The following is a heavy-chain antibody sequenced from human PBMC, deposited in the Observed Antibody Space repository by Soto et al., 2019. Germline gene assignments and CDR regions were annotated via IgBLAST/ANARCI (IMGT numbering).Heavy chain of an antibody. V-gene: IGHV5-51*01. J-gene: IGHJ4*02. Sequence: GESKRISSRGAEYSCAGYWGGWVRQMPGKGLEWMGIIYPGDSDTRYSPSFQGQVTISADKSISTAYLQWSSLKASDTAMYYCARPEYSSGPGYWGQGTLVTVSS. CDR1: EYSCAGYW. CDR3: ARPEYSSGPGY. D-gene: IGHD6-19*01. CDR2: IYPGDSDT.